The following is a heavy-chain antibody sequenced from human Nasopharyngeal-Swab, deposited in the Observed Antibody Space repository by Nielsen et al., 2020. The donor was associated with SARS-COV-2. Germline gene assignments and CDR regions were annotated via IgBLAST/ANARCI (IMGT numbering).Heavy chain of an antibody. CDR3: ARVMFDWSVRPFDY. D-gene: IGHD3-9*01. CDR1: GGSFSGHY. CDR2: INHSGST. J-gene: IGHJ4*02. V-gene: IGHV4-34*01. Sequence: SETLSLTCAVYGGSFSGHYWNWIRQPPGKGLEWIGEINHSGSTNYNPSLKSRLTISVDTSKSQFSLKLSSVTAADTAVYYCARVMFDWSVRPFDYWGQGTQVTVSS.